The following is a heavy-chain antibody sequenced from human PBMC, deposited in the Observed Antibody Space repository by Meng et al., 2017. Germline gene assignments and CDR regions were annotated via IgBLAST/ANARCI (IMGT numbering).Heavy chain of an antibody. J-gene: IGHJ4*02. V-gene: IGHV1-69*01. CDR1: GGTFSSYA. CDR3: ARDDYSNYLPFDY. CDR2: IIPIFGTA. D-gene: IGHD4-11*01. Sequence: VPVVQSGAEVKKPGSSVKVSCKASGGTFSSYAISWVRQAPGQGLEWMGGIIPIFGTANYAQKFQGRVTITADESTSTAYMELSSLRSEDTAVYYCARDDYSNYLPFDYWGQGTLVTVSS.